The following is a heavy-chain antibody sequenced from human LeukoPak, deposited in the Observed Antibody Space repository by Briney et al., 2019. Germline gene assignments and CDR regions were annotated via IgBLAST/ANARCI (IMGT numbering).Heavy chain of an antibody. J-gene: IGHJ4*02. CDR3: ARDSSGYSAFLDY. V-gene: IGHV4-39*07. CDR2: IFYSGST. D-gene: IGHD3-22*01. CDR1: GGSISTSNYY. Sequence: SETLSLTCTVSGGSISTSNYYWGWIRQPPGKGLEWIGNIFYSGSTYYSPSLKSRVTISLDTSRNQFSLKLSSVTAADTAVYYCARDSSGYSAFLDYWGQGTLVTVSS.